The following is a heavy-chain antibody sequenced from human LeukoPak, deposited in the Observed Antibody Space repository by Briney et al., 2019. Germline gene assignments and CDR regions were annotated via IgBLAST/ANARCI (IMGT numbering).Heavy chain of an antibody. CDR3: ARQKTKASSAFDP. Sequence: ASVKVSCKASGYTFTSYDINWVRQATGQGLEWMRWMNPNSGNTGYAQKFQGRVTMTRNTSISTAYMELSSLRSEDTAVYYCARQKTKASSAFDPWGQGTLVTVSS. V-gene: IGHV1-8*01. J-gene: IGHJ5*02. CDR1: GYTFTSYD. CDR2: MNPNSGNT. D-gene: IGHD3-3*01.